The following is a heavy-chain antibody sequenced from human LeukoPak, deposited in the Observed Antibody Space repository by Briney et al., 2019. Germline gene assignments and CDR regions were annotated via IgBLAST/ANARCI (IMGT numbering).Heavy chain of an antibody. CDR1: GGTFSSYA. D-gene: IGHD6-13*01. Sequence: SVKVSCKASGGTFSSYAISWVRQAPGQGLEWMGGIIPIFGTANYAQKFQGRATITTDESTSTAYMELSSLRSEDTAVYYCARARSEAGVYYYYMDVWGKGTTVTVSS. J-gene: IGHJ6*03. CDR2: IIPIFGTA. CDR3: ARARSEAGVYYYYMDV. V-gene: IGHV1-69*05.